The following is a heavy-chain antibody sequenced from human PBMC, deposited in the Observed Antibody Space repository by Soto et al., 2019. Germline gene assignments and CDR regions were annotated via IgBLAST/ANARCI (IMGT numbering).Heavy chain of an antibody. CDR1: GYTFTSYA. D-gene: IGHD6-19*01. J-gene: IGHJ4*02. CDR2: INAGNGNT. CDR3: ARVWVGQQWLVRAY. Sequence: ASVKVSCKASGYTFTSYAMHWVRQAPGQRLEWMGWINAGNGNTKYSQKFQGRVTITRGTSASTAYMELSSLRSEDTAVYYCARVWVGQQWLVRAYWGKGTLVPVSS. V-gene: IGHV1-3*01.